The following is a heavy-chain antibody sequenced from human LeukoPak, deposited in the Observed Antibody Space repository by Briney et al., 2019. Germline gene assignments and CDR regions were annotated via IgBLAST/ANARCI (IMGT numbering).Heavy chain of an antibody. CDR2: ISGSGGST. V-gene: IGHV3-23*01. D-gene: IGHD3-16*02. Sequence: GGSLRLSCAASGFTFSSYAMSWVRQAPGKGLEWVSAISGSGGSTYYADSVKGRFTISRDNSKNTLYLQMNSLRAEDTAVYYCAKTPYDYVWGSYLYWGQGTLVTVSS. CDR3: AKTPYDYVWGSYLY. J-gene: IGHJ4*02. CDR1: GFTFSSYA.